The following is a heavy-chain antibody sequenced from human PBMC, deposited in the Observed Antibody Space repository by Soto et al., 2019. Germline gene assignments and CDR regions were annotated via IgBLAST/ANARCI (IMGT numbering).Heavy chain of an antibody. CDR1: GYSFSGYW. J-gene: IGHJ4*02. D-gene: IGHD3-22*01. Sequence: GESLNISGKGCGYSFSGYWITWVRQKPGKGLEWTGRIDQRDSQTYYAPSFRGHVTISVTKSSTTVFLQWSSLRASATAMYYCASQIYDSDTGPNFQYYFESWGQGTPVTVSS. V-gene: IGHV5-10-1*01. CDR3: ASQIYDSDTGPNFQYYFES. CDR2: IDQRDSQT.